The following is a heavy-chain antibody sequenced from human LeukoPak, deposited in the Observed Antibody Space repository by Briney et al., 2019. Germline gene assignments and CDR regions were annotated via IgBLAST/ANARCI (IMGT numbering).Heavy chain of an antibody. Sequence: GGSLRLSCAASGFTFSSYSMNWVRQAPGKGLEWVSSISSSSSYIYYADSVKGRFTISRDNAKHSLYLQMNSLRAEDTAVYYCAREIAAAGIRWFDPWGQGTLVTVSS. D-gene: IGHD6-13*01. CDR1: GFTFSSYS. CDR2: ISSSSSYI. J-gene: IGHJ5*02. V-gene: IGHV3-21*01. CDR3: AREIAAAGIRWFDP.